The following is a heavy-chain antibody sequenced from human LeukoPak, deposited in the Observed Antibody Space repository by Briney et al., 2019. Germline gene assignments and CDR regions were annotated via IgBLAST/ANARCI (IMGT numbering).Heavy chain of an antibody. J-gene: IGHJ4*02. CDR2: FDPEDGET. V-gene: IGHV1-24*01. CDR1: GYTLIELS. CDR3: ATDRGGWWFPYY. Sequence: ASVKVSCKVSGYTLIELSMHWVRQAPGKGLEWMGGFDPEDGETIYAQKFQGRVTMTEDTSTDTAYMELSSLRSEDTAVYYCATDRGGWWFPYYWGQGTLVTVPS. D-gene: IGHD2-15*01.